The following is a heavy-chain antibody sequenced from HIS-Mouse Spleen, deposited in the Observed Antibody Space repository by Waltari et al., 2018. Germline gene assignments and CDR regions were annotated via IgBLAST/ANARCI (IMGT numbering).Heavy chain of an antibody. CDR2: IYYSGST. J-gene: IGHJ2*01. Sequence: QLQLQESGPGLWKPPETRSLTCTAPVGPITSSSYSWVWIRQPPGKGLEWIGSIYYSGSTYYNPSLKSRVTISVDTSKNQFSLKLSSVTAADTAVYYCAREIPYSSSWYDWYFDLWGRGTLVTVSS. CDR1: VGPITSSSYS. V-gene: IGHV4-39*07. CDR3: AREIPYSSSWYDWYFDL. D-gene: IGHD6-13*01.